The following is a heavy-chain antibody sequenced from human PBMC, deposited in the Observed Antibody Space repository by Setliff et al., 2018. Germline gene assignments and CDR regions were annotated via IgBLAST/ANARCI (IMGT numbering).Heavy chain of an antibody. V-gene: IGHV1-18*04. Sequence: ASVKVSCKASGYSFTSYGITWVRRAPGQGLEWMGWISPYNGDTRFAQKFQGRVTVTTDTPTSAGYLELRSLTSDDTAVYYCARSPPNRGSGSGWYGDFWGQGTLVTVSS. CDR1: GYSFTSYG. D-gene: IGHD6-19*01. CDR2: ISPYNGDT. J-gene: IGHJ4*02. CDR3: ARSPPNRGSGSGWYGDF.